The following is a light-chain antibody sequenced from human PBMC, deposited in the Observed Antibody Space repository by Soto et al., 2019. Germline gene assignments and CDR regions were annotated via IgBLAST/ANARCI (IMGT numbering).Light chain of an antibody. CDR3: HQRSTWPFT. J-gene: IGKJ3*01. V-gene: IGKV3-11*01. Sequence: EIVLTQSPATLSLSPGERATLSCRASQNVGSYLAWYQQKPGQAPRLLIYDASNRATGIPARFSGSGSGTEFTLTITSLEPEDFAVYYCHQRSTWPFTFGPGTKVDIK. CDR1: QNVGSY. CDR2: DAS.